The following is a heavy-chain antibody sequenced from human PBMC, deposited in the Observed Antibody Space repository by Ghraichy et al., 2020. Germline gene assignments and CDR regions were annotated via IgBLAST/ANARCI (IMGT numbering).Heavy chain of an antibody. Sequence: ASVKVSCKVSGYTLTELSMHWVRQAPGKGLEWMGGFDPEDGETIYAQKFQGRVTMTEDTSTDTAYMELSSLRSEDTAVYYCATAPYYGDYDLLDYWGQGTLVTVSS. D-gene: IGHD4-17*01. J-gene: IGHJ4*02. V-gene: IGHV1-24*01. CDR2: FDPEDGET. CDR1: GYTLTELS. CDR3: ATAPYYGDYDLLDY.